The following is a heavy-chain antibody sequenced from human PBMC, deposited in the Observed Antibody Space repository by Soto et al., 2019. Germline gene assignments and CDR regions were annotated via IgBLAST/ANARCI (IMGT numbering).Heavy chain of an antibody. CDR1: GGSISSSSYF. J-gene: IGHJ4*02. Sequence: SETLSLTCTVSGGSISSSSYFWGWIRQPPGKGLEWIGSIYYSGGTYYNPSLKSRVTISVDRSKNQFSLKLSSVTAADTAVYYCARGPPLGYWGQGTLVTVSS. CDR3: ARGPPLGY. CDR2: IYYSGGT. V-gene: IGHV4-39*07.